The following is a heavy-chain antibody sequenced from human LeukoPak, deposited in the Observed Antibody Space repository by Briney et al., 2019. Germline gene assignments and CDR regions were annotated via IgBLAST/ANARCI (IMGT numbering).Heavy chain of an antibody. CDR1: GFTFSSYS. CDR3: ARARTNSPSGQQLVTGYYYYYMDV. V-gene: IGHV3-21*01. CDR2: ISSSSSYI. Sequence: GGSLRLSCAASGFTFSSYSMNWVRQAPGKGLEWVSSISSSSSYIYYADSVKVRFTISRDNAKNSLYLQMNSLRAEDTAVYYCARARTNSPSGQQLVTGYYYYYMDVWGKGTTVTISS. J-gene: IGHJ6*03. D-gene: IGHD6-13*01.